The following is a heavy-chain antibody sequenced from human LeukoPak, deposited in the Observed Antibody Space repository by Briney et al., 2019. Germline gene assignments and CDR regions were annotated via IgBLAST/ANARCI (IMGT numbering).Heavy chain of an antibody. CDR2: VDYTGRT. J-gene: IGHJ5*02. CDR3: AKETTMVPADDYFGP. D-gene: IGHD3-10*01. V-gene: IGHV4-59*02. CDR1: GGSVSADY. Sequence: SETLSLTCTVSGGSVSADYWSWIRQAPGRTLEWIGYVDYTGRTSYNPSLKSRVTISVDPSTNQFSLRLASATAADTDVYYCAKETTMVPADDYFGPRGPGTLVTVSS.